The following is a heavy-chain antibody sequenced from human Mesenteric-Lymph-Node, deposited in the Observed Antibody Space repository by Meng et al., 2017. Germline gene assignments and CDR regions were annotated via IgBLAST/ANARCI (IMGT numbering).Heavy chain of an antibody. CDR1: GGSISSTSYY. CDR2: IYYSGST. D-gene: IGHD3-9*01. CDR3: ALEAGYDILTGSPAIVGMDV. Sequence: GSLRLSCTVSGGSISSTSYYWGWIRQPPGKGLEWIGTIYYSGSTYYNPSLQSRVTISVDTSKNQFSLKLSSVTAADTAVYYCALEAGYDILTGSPAIVGMDVWGQGTTVTVSS. J-gene: IGHJ6*02. V-gene: IGHV4-39*07.